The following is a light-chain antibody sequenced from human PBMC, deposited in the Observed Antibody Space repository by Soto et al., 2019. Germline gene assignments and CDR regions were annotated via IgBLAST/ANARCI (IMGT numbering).Light chain of an antibody. Sequence: DIQMTQSPSTLSASVGDRVTITCRASQSSTNRLAWYQQKPGKAPKLVIFKASTLEIGVPSRFSGSGSGTEFTLSISSLQPDDFETYFCQQYESFPLTFGQGTKVEMK. CDR1: QSSTNR. CDR2: KAS. J-gene: IGKJ1*01. CDR3: QQYESFPLT. V-gene: IGKV1-5*03.